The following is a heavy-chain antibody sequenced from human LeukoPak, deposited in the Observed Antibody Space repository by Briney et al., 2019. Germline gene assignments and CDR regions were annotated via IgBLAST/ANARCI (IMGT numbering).Heavy chain of an antibody. J-gene: IGHJ5*02. Sequence: ASVKVSCKASGYTFTSYGISWVRQAPGQGLEWMGWISAYNGNTNYAQKLQGRVTMTTDTSTSTAYMELRSLRSDDTAVYYCARDPCLYRYGCLRFDPWGQGTLVTVSS. CDR2: ISAYNGNT. D-gene: IGHD5-18*01. CDR1: GYTFTSYG. CDR3: ARDPCLYRYGCLRFDP. V-gene: IGHV1-18*01.